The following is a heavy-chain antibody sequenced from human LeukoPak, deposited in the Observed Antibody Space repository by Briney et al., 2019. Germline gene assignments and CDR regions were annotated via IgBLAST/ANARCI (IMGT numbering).Heavy chain of an antibody. V-gene: IGHV3-30*02. CDR3: AKEGESSSWYTPNYYMDV. CDR1: GFTFSSYG. Sequence: GGSLRLSCAASGFTFSSYGMHWVRQAPGKGLEWVAFIRYDGSNKYYADSVKGRFTISRDNSKNTLYLQMNSLRAEDTAVYYCAKEGESSSWYTPNYYMDVWGKGTTVTISS. CDR2: IRYDGSNK. D-gene: IGHD6-13*01. J-gene: IGHJ6*03.